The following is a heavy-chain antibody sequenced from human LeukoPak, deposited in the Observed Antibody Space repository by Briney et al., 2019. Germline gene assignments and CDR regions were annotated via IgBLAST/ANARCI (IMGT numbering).Heavy chain of an antibody. CDR1: GFTFSSYG. CDR3: AKGTGDSSGWYGFDY. CDR2: IWYDGSNK. J-gene: IGHJ4*02. V-gene: IGHV3-33*06. Sequence: GGSLRLSCAASGFTFSSYGMHWVRQAPGKGLEWVAVIWYDGSNKYYADSVKGRFTISRDNSKNTLYLQMNSLRAEDTAVYYCAKGTGDSSGWYGFDYWGQGTLVTVSS. D-gene: IGHD6-19*01.